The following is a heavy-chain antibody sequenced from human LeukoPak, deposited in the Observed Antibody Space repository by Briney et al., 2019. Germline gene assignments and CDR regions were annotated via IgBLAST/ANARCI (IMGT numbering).Heavy chain of an antibody. CDR3: AGDLAIVVQPRYYYYGMDV. D-gene: IGHD2-2*03. CDR2: ISSSGSTI. V-gene: IGHV3-48*03. Sequence: AGGSLRLSCAASGFTFSSYEMNWVRQAPGKGLEWVSYISSSGSTIYYADSVKGRFTISRDNAKNSLYLQMNSLRAEDMAVYYCAGDLAIVVQPRYYYYGMDVWGKGTTVTVSS. CDR1: GFTFSSYE. J-gene: IGHJ6*04.